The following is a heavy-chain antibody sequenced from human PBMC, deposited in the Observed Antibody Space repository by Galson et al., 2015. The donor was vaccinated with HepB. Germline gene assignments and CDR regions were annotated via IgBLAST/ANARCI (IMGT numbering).Heavy chain of an antibody. Sequence: SVKVSCKASGYTFTDYFIHWVRQAPGQGLEWMGWINTNSGGTNYAQKFQGRVTMTRDTSITTAYMELSRLTSDDTAVYYCARPPLPNYYYYRDVWGKGTTVTVSS. J-gene: IGHJ6*03. V-gene: IGHV1-2*02. CDR1: GYTFTDYF. CDR3: ARPPLPNYYYYRDV. CDR2: INTNSGGT.